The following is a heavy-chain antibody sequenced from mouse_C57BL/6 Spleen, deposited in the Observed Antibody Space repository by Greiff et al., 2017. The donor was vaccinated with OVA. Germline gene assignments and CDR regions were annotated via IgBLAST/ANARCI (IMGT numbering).Heavy chain of an antibody. V-gene: IGHV5-4*01. CDR1: GFTFSSYA. D-gene: IGHD1-1*01. Sequence: VQLKESGGGLVKPGGSLKLSCAASGFTFSSYAMSWVRQTPEKRLEWVATISDGGSYTYYPDNVKGRFTISRDNAKNNLYLQMSHLKSEDTAMYYCARDPVGGFDYWGQGTTLTVSS. CDR3: ARDPVGGFDY. J-gene: IGHJ2*01. CDR2: ISDGGSYT.